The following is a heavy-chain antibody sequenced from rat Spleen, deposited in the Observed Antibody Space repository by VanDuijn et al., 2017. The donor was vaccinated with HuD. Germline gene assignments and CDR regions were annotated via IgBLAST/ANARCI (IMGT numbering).Heavy chain of an antibody. D-gene: IGHD1-1*01. CDR2: ISTGGGNT. Sequence: EVQLVESGGGLVQPGRSLKLSCAASGFTFSNYDMAWVRQAPTKGLEWIASISTGGGNTYYRDSVKGRFTISRDNAKNTQYLQMDSLRSEDTATYYCARLITTVWYFDYWGQGVMVTVSS. J-gene: IGHJ2*01. V-gene: IGHV5S13*01. CDR3: ARLITTVWYFDY. CDR1: GFTFSNYD.